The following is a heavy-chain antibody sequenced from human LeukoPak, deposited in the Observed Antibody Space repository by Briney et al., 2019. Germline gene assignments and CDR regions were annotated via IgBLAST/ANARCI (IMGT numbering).Heavy chain of an antibody. CDR1: GFAFSSYE. J-gene: IGHJ4*02. Sequence: GGSLRLSCAASGFAFSSYEMNWVPQAPGKGLEWVSYISGSGSTIYYADSVKGRFTISRDNAKNSLYLQMNSLSAEDTAVYYCATYVSFDYWGQGTLVTVSS. V-gene: IGHV3-48*03. D-gene: IGHD3-16*01. CDR2: ISGSGSTI. CDR3: ATYVSFDY.